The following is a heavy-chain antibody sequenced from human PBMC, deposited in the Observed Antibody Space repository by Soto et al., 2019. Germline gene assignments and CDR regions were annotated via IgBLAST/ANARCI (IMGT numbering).Heavy chain of an antibody. J-gene: IGHJ4*02. CDR1: GFTFSSYA. CDR3: AKDGRYYDILTGYYSSGYYFDY. Sequence: GGSLSLSCASSGFTFSSYAMSWVRQAPGKGLEWVSAISGSSGSTYYADYGKGRFTISRDTSKNTLYLQMICLRAEDTAVYYCAKDGRYYDILTGYYSSGYYFDYWGQGT. V-gene: IGHV3-23*01. D-gene: IGHD3-9*01. CDR2: ISGSSGST.